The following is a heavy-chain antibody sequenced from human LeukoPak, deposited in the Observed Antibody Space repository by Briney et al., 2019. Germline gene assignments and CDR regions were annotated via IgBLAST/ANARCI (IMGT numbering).Heavy chain of an antibody. J-gene: IGHJ6*02. V-gene: IGHV3-53*01. Sequence: GGSLRLSCAASGFTVSSNYMSWVRQAPGKGLEWVSVIYSGGSTYYADSVKGRLTISRDNSKNTLYLQMNSLRAEDTAVYYCARDRVVPAAIEGYYYYYGMDVWGQGTTVTVSS. CDR1: GFTVSSNY. CDR2: IYSGGST. CDR3: ARDRVVPAAIEGYYYYYGMDV. D-gene: IGHD2-2*01.